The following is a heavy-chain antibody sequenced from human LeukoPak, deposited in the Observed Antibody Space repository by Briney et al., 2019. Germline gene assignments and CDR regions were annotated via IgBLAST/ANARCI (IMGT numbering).Heavy chain of an antibody. CDR2: IRQDGSEK. D-gene: IGHD4-17*01. CDR1: GFPFGSYW. V-gene: IGHV3-7*05. J-gene: IGHJ4*02. CDR3: ASISYGDYEH. Sequence: GSLSLSCVASGFPFGSYWMNWVLQAPGKGLEWVANIRQDGSEKKYVDSVKGRSTISRDNAKNALYLQMNSLRAEDTAVYYCASISYGDYEHWGQGTLVTVSS.